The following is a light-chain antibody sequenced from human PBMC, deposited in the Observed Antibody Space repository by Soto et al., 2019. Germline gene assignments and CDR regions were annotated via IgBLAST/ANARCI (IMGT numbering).Light chain of an antibody. CDR1: ESVSDA. CDR2: RAS. J-gene: IGKJ1*01. V-gene: IGKV3-15*01. Sequence: IVRTQSPANRSVAPGERATRSCRASESVSDALAWYQQKPGRPPSLLIYRASTRAAAVSASMSGSGSGREFTLSISSLQAADSAAYYCQQYYNCSPSTLGQGTKVDIK. CDR3: QQYYNCSPST.